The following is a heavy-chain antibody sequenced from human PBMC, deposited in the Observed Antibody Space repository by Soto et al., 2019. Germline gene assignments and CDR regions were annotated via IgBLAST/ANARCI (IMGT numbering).Heavy chain of an antibody. Sequence: SETLSLTCAVYGGSFSGYYWSWIRQPPGKGLEWIGEINHSGSTNFNPSLKSRVTISVDTTKNQFSLKLSSVTAADTAVYYCARAPRGAAGRSVFFDYWGQGTLVTVSS. CDR1: GGSFSGYY. V-gene: IGHV4-34*01. CDR2: INHSGST. J-gene: IGHJ4*02. CDR3: ARAPRGAAGRSVFFDY. D-gene: IGHD6-13*01.